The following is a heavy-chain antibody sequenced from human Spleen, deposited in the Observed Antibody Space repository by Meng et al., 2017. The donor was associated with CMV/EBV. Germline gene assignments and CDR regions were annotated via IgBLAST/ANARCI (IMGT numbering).Heavy chain of an antibody. D-gene: IGHD2-2*01. CDR2: ISSGGTGR. J-gene: IGHJ6*02. V-gene: IGHV3-11*01. CDR1: GFIFSDYY. Sequence: GESLKISCAASGFIFSDYYMSWIRQAPGKGLEWVSSISSGGTGRNYADPVKGRITISRDNAKNSLYLQMNSLRVEDTAVYYCAREREPAAMFFGLDVWGQGTTVT. CDR3: AREREPAAMFFGLDV.